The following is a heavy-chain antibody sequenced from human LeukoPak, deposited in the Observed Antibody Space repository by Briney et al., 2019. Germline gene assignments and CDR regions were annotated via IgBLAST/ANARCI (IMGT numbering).Heavy chain of an antibody. CDR3: THTSSYGLTYFDY. CDR1: GFTFSTHG. J-gene: IGHJ4*02. V-gene: IGHV3-30*03. CDR2: ISYDGSNK. D-gene: IGHD5-18*01. Sequence: PGGSLRLSCAASGFTFSTHGMHWVRQAPGKGLGWVALISYDGSNKYYADSVKGRFTISRDNSKNTLYLQMNSLRAEDTAVYYCTHTSSYGLTYFDYWGQGTLVTVSS.